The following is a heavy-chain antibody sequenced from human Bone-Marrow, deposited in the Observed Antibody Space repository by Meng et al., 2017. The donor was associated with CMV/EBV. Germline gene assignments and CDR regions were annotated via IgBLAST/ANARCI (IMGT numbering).Heavy chain of an antibody. CDR3: ARGSVTPGGILDY. V-gene: IGHV4-59*12. J-gene: IGHJ4*02. D-gene: IGHD4-23*01. CDR2: IYYSGST. CDR1: GGSISSYY. Sequence: SETLSLTCTVSGGSISSYYWSWIRQPPGKGLEWIGYIYYSGSTNYNPSLKSRVTISVDTSKNQFSLKLSSVTAADTAVYFCARGSVTPGGILDYWGQGTVVTVSS.